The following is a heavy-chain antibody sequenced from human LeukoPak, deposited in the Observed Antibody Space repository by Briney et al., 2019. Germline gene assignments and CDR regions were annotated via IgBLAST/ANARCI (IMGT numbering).Heavy chain of an antibody. CDR2: VNHSGAT. D-gene: IGHD3-16*01. Sequence: SQTLSLTCAVYGGSFSGYYWSWIRQPPGKGLEWIGEVNHSGATNYNPSLKSRVSISVDTSKNQFSLKLSSLTAADTAVYYCARGDRAKTWDFDYWGQGTLVTVSS. V-gene: IGHV4-34*01. CDR3: ARGDRAKTWDFDY. J-gene: IGHJ4*02. CDR1: GGSFSGYY.